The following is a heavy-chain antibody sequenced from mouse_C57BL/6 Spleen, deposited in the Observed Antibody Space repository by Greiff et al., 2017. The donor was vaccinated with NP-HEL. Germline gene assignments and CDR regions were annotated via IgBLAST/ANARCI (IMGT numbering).Heavy chain of an antibody. Sequence: QVQLQQPGAELVKPGASVKLSCKASGYTFTSYWMQWVKQRPGQGLEWIGEIDPSDSYTNYNQQFKGKATLTVDTSSSTAYMQLSSLTSEDSAVYYCARYGYYDPHYYAMDYWGQGTSVTVSS. CDR1: GYTFTSYW. J-gene: IGHJ4*01. V-gene: IGHV1-50*01. CDR3: ARYGYYDPHYYAMDY. D-gene: IGHD2-4*01. CDR2: IDPSDSYT.